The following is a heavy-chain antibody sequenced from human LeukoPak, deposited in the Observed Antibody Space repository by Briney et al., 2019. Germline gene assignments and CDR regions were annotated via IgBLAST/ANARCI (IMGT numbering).Heavy chain of an antibody. CDR2: ISAYNGNT. CDR3: ARARDFWSGHRLRFFDY. Sequence: ASVKVSCTASGYTFTSYGISWVRQAPGQGLEWMGWISAYNGNTNYAQKLQGRVTMTTDTSTSTAYMELRSLRSDDTAVYYCARARDFWSGHRLRFFDYWGQGTLVTVSS. V-gene: IGHV1-18*01. CDR1: GYTFTSYG. D-gene: IGHD3-3*01. J-gene: IGHJ4*02.